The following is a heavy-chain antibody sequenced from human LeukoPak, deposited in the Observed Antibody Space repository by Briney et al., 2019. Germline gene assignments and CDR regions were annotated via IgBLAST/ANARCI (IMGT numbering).Heavy chain of an antibody. V-gene: IGHV1-8*01. Sequence: ASVKVSCKASGYTFTSYDINWVRQATGQGLEWMGWMNPNSGNTGYAQKFQGRVTMTRNTSISTAYVELSSLRSEDTAVYYCARESIADDAFDIWGQGTMVTVSS. CDR2: MNPNSGNT. D-gene: IGHD6-6*01. CDR3: ARESIADDAFDI. CDR1: GYTFTSYD. J-gene: IGHJ3*02.